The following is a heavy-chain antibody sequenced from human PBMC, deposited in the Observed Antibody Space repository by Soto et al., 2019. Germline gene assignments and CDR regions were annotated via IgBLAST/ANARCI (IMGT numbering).Heavy chain of an antibody. J-gene: IGHJ4*02. CDR3: AKDTYTSGWYPFDY. CDR2: ISGSGGST. D-gene: IGHD6-19*01. Sequence: GSLRLSCAASGFTFSSYAMSWVRQAPGKGPEWVSVISGSGGSTYYPDSVKGRFTISRDNSKNTLYLQMNSLRAEDTAVYYCAKDTYTSGWYPFDYWGQGTLVTVS. CDR1: GFTFSSYA. V-gene: IGHV3-23*01.